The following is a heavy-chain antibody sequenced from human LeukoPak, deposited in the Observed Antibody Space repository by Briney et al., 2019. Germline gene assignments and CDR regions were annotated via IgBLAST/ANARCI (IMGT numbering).Heavy chain of an antibody. CDR1: GFTFSSYG. Sequence: GGSLRLSCAASGFTFSSYGMHWVRQAPGKGLEWVSSISSSSSYIYYADSVKGRFTISRDNAKNSLYLQMNSLRAEDTAVYYCARDSSGTTFDYWGQGTLVTVSS. CDR3: ARDSSGTTFDY. CDR2: ISSSSSYI. V-gene: IGHV3-21*01. J-gene: IGHJ4*02. D-gene: IGHD1-7*01.